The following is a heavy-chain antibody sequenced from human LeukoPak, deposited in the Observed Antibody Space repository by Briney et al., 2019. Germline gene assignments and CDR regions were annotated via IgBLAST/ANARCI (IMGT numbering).Heavy chain of an antibody. V-gene: IGHV1-2*02. CDR2: INPNSGGT. Sequence: ASVTVSCKASGYTFTGYYMHWVRQAPGQGLEWMGWINPNSGGTNYAQKFQGRVTMTRDTSISTAYMELSSLRSEDTAVYYCATLHYYDRAGFVYWGQGTLVTVSS. J-gene: IGHJ4*02. D-gene: IGHD3-22*01. CDR1: GYTFTGYY. CDR3: ATLHYYDRAGFVY.